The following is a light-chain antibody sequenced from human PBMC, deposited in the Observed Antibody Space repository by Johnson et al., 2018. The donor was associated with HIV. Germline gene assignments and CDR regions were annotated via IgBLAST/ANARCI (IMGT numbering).Light chain of an antibody. V-gene: IGLV1-51*01. J-gene: IGLJ1*01. CDR3: GTWDSSLSAGV. CDR2: DNN. CDR1: SSNIGNNY. Sequence: QSMLTQPPSVSAARGQKVTISCSGSSSNIGNNYVSWYQQIPGTAPKLLIYDNNKRPSGIPDRFSGSKSGTSATLGITGLQTGDEADYYCGTWDSSLSAGVFGTWTKVTVL.